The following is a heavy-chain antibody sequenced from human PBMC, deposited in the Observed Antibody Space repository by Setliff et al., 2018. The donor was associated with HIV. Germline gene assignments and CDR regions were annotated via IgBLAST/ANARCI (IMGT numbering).Heavy chain of an antibody. CDR2: IYPGDSDT. CDR1: GYSFTSYW. J-gene: IGHJ6*02. Sequence: PGESLKISCKGSGYSFTSYWIGWVRQMPGKGLEWMGIIYPGDSDTRYSPSFQGQVTISADKSISTASLQWSSLKASDTAMYYCARTTGQSAYYYYGMDVWGQGTTVTVSS. CDR3: ARTTGQSAYYYYGMDV. V-gene: IGHV5-51*01.